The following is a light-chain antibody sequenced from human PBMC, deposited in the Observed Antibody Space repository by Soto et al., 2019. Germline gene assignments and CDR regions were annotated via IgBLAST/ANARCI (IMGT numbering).Light chain of an antibody. J-gene: IGKJ1*01. Sequence: DIQMTQSPSTLSASVGDRVTITCRASQSISSWLAWYQPKPGTAPKLLIYKASTLQSGVPSRFSGSGSGTEFTLTISSLQPDDSATYYCHQYNDNWTFGQGTKVE. CDR2: KAS. CDR3: HQYNDNWT. CDR1: QSISSW. V-gene: IGKV1-5*03.